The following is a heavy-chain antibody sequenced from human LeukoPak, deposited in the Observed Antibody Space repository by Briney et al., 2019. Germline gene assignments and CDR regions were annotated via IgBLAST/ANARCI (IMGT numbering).Heavy chain of an antibody. CDR2: ISAYNGNT. CDR1: GYTFTGYY. V-gene: IGHV1-18*04. D-gene: IGHD5-18*01. Sequence: VTVSCKASGYTFTGYYMHWVRQAPGQGLEWMGWISAYNGNTNYAQKLQGRVTMTTDTATSTAYMELRSLRSDDTAVYYCARVHSSYDPPYYYYYYMDVRGKGTTVTISS. J-gene: IGHJ6*03. CDR3: ARVHSSYDPPYYYYYYMDV.